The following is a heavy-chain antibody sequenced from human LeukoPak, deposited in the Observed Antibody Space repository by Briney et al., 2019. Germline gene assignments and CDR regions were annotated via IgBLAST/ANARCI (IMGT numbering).Heavy chain of an antibody. CDR2: INPNSGVT. CDR3: ARDRAPSEIQPAHYSFYYGLDV. J-gene: IGHJ6*02. D-gene: IGHD1-1*01. Sequence: ASVKVSCKASGYTFTGYYLNWVRQAPGQGLEWMGWINPNSGVTDYAQKFQDRVTMTRDTSISTAYMELRSLRSDDTAVYYCARDRAPSEIQPAHYSFYYGLDVWGQGATVTVSS. V-gene: IGHV1-2*02. CDR1: GYTFTGYY.